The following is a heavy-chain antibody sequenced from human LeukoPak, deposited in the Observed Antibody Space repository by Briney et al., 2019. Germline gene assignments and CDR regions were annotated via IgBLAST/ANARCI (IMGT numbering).Heavy chain of an antibody. Sequence: GGSLRLSCAASGFTFSSYAMHWVRQAPGKGLEWVAVISYDGSNKYYADSVKGRFTISRDNSKNTLYLQMNSLRAEDTAVYYCARGGAAAGTPSYYYYYMDVWGKGTTVTVSS. CDR1: GFTFSSYA. CDR3: ARGGAAAGTPSYYYYYMDV. V-gene: IGHV3-30-3*01. J-gene: IGHJ6*03. D-gene: IGHD6-13*01. CDR2: ISYDGSNK.